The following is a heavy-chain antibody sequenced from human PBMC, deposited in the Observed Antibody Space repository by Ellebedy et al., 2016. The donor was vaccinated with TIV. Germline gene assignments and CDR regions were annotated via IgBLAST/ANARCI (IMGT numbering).Heavy chain of an antibody. Sequence: SETLSLTXSVSGGSVSSKGYYWTWIRQRPGRGLEWVGDIFYNGDTNYYPSLESRITISVDTSKNHFSLTLSSVTAADTAVYYCARKYGSFVSNFYYMDVWGKGTTVTVSS. CDR3: ARKYGSFVSNFYYMDV. D-gene: IGHD1-1*01. CDR1: GGSVSSKGYY. J-gene: IGHJ6*03. CDR2: IFYNGDT. V-gene: IGHV4-31*03.